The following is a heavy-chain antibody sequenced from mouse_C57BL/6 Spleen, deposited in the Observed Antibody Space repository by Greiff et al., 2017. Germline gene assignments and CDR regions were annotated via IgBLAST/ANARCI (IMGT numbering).Heavy chain of an antibody. V-gene: IGHV3-6*01. J-gene: IGHJ2*01. CDR1: GYSITSGYY. Sequence: EVKLMESGPGLVKPSQSLSLTCSVTGYSITSGYYWNWIRQFPGNKLEWMGYISYDGSNNYNPSLKNRISITRDTSKNQFFLKLNSVTTEDTATYYCARRRGSPYYFDYWGQGTTLTVSS. D-gene: IGHD6-2*01. CDR3: ARRRGSPYYFDY. CDR2: ISYDGSN.